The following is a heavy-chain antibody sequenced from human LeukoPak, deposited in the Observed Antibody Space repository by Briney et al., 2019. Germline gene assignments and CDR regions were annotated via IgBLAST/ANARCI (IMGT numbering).Heavy chain of an antibody. D-gene: IGHD1-26*01. CDR1: GFTFTTYW. CDR2: IKGDEMTT. J-gene: IGHJ2*01. CDR3: ARDSSVGATGYFDL. V-gene: IGHV3-74*01. Sequence: QSGGSLRLSCAASGFTFTTYWMHWVRQAPGKGLEWVSRIKGDEMTTNYADSVEGRFTISRDNAKNSLYLQMNSLRAEDTAVYYCARDSSVGATGYFDLWGRGTLVTVSS.